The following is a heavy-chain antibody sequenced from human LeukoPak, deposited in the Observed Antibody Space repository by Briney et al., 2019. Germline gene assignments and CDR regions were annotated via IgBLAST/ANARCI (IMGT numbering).Heavy chain of an antibody. CDR1: GGSFSGYY. J-gene: IGHJ3*02. V-gene: IGHV4-34*01. CDR3: AGGLVGATDDAFDI. CDR2: INHSGST. D-gene: IGHD1-26*01. Sequence: SETLSLTCAVYGGSFSGYYWSWIRQPPGKGLEWIGEINHSGSTNYNPSLKSRVTISVDTSKNQFSLKLSSVTAADTAVYYCAGGLVGATDDAFDIGGQGTMVTVSS.